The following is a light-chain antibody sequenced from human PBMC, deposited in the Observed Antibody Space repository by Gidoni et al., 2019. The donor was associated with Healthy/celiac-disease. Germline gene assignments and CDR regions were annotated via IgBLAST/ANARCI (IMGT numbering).Light chain of an antibody. CDR2: DAS. CDR1: QSISSY. J-gene: IGKJ2*01. CDR3: QQSYSTQYT. V-gene: IGKV1-39*01. Sequence: DILMTQSPSSLSASVGDRVTITCRASQSISSYLNWYQQKPGKAPKLLIYDASSLQSGVPSRFSGSGSGTDFTLTISSLKPEDFATYYCQQSYSTQYTFGQGTKLEIK.